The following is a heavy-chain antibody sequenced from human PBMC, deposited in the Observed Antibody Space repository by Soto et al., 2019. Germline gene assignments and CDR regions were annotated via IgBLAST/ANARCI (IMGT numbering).Heavy chain of an antibody. J-gene: IGHJ4*02. CDR1: GGSISSRSYY. D-gene: IGHD6-13*01. V-gene: IGHV4-39*01. Sequence: SEPLSLTCTVSGGSISSRSYYWGCIRQPPGKGLEWIGSIYYSGSTYYNPSLKSRVTISVDTSKNQFSLKLSSVTAADTAVYYCARLAAAGTWAWVVDYWVKGTLDTVSS. CDR3: ARLAAAGTWAWVVDY. CDR2: IYYSGST.